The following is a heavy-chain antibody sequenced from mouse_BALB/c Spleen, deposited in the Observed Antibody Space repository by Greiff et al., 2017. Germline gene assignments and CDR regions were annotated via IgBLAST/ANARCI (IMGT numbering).Heavy chain of an antibody. CDR2: INPSTGYT. J-gene: IGHJ3*01. V-gene: IGHV1-7*01. CDR3: APYWRGLAY. CDR1: GYTFTSYC. Sequence: VQLQESGAELAKPGASVKMSCKASGYTFTSYCMHWVKQRPGQGLEWIGYINPSTGYTEYNQKFKDKATLTADKSSSTAYMQLSSLTSEDSAVYYCAPYWRGLAYWGQGTLVTVSA. D-gene: IGHD1-1*01.